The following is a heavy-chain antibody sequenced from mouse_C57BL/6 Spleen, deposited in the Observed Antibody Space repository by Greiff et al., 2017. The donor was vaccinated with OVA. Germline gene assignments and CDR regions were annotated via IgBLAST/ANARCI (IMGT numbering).Heavy chain of an antibody. D-gene: IGHD2-1*01. CDR1: GFSFNTYA. V-gene: IGHV10-1*01. CDR2: IRSKSNNYAT. CDR3: VRPYGNYEDWYFDV. Sequence: GGGLVQPKGSLKLSCAASGFSFNTYAMNWVRQAPGKGLEWVARIRSKSNNYATYYADSVKDRFTISRDDSESMLYLQMNNLKTEDTAMYYCVRPYGNYEDWYFDVWGTGTTVTVSS. J-gene: IGHJ1*03.